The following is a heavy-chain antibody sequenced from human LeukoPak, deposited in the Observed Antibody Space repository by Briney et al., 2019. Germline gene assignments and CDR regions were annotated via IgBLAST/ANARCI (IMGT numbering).Heavy chain of an antibody. CDR3: ARQSSGYYYGWFDP. CDR2: IFYNGNT. J-gene: IGHJ5*02. D-gene: IGHD3-22*01. Sequence: SETLSLTCTVSGGSILDSTYYWAWIRQPPGKGLEWFTTIFYNGNTHYNPSLKSRATTSVDTIKNQFSLNLNSVAAADTAVYYCARQSSGYYYGWFDPWGQGTLVTVSS. CDR1: GGSILDSTYY. V-gene: IGHV4-39*01.